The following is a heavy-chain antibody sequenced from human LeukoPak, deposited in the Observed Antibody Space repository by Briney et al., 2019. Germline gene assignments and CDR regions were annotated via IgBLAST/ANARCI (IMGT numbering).Heavy chain of an antibody. CDR3: ARGYDSSGYRGGY. D-gene: IGHD3-22*01. J-gene: IGHJ4*02. Sequence: GGSLRLSCAASGFTVSSNYMSWVRQAPGKGLEWVSVIYSGGSTYYADSVKGRFTISRDNSKNTLYLQMNSLRAEDTAVYYCARGYDSSGYRGGYWGQGTLVTVSS. CDR2: IYSGGST. CDR1: GFTVSSNY. V-gene: IGHV3-53*01.